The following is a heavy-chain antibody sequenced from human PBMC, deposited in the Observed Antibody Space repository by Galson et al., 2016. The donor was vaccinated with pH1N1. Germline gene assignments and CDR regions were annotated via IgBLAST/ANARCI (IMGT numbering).Heavy chain of an antibody. CDR3: ARSLYGDFVGGMDV. J-gene: IGHJ6*02. D-gene: IGHD4-17*01. CDR1: GFSLSTSGMS. CDR2: IDWVANK. V-gene: IGHV2-70*20. Sequence: PALVKPPQTLTLTCTFSGFSLSTSGMSVTWVRQPPGKALEWLALIDWVANKYYSTSPKTRLTITKDTSRNQVVLIMTNMDPVDTATDYCARSLYGDFVGGMDVWGQGTTVTVSS.